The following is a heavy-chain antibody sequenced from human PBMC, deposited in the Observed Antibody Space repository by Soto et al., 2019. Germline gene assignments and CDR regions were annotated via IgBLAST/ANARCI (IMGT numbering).Heavy chain of an antibody. CDR1: GFTFSSYS. CDR2: ISSSSSTI. Sequence: EVQLVESGGGLVQPGGSLRLSCAASGFTFSSYSMNWVRQAPGKGLEWVSYISSSSSTIYYADSVKGRFTISRDNAKNSLYLQVNSLRDEDTALYYCARGHAPCYDFWSGWDGGMDVWGQGTTVTVSS. D-gene: IGHD3-3*01. J-gene: IGHJ6*02. V-gene: IGHV3-48*02. CDR3: ARGHAPCYDFWSGWDGGMDV.